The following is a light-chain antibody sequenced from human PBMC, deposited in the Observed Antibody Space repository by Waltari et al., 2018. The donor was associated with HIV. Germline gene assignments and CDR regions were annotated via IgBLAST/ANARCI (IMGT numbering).Light chain of an antibody. V-gene: IGLV2-14*01. CDR2: EVS. CDR3: SSYSPRTSVV. CDR1: TSAMRSLTF. J-gene: IGLJ3*02. Sequence: SVLTQPASVFASPGKSITISCSGPTSAMRSLTFLSWYQQYPGRAPSLIIFEVSSRPSGISDRFSGSKSGDTASRTISALRTEDEADYFCSSYSPRTSVVFGGGTKVTVL.